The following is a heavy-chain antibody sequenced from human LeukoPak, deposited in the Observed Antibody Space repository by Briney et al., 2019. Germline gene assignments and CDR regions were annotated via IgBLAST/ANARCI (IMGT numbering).Heavy chain of an antibody. CDR3: ARGGYSSSWYGNWFDP. CDR1: GGSISSGSYY. V-gene: IGHV4-61*02. D-gene: IGHD6-13*01. Sequence: SETLSLTCTVSGGSISSGSYYWSWIRQPAGKGLEWIGRVYTSGSTNYNPSLKGRVTISVDTSKNQFSLKLSSVTAADTAVYYCARGGYSSSWYGNWFDPWGQGTLVTVSS. CDR2: VYTSGST. J-gene: IGHJ5*02.